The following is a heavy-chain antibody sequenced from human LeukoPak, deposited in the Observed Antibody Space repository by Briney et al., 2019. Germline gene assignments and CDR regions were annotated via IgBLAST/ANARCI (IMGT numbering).Heavy chain of an antibody. J-gene: IGHJ4*02. CDR3: ARTLCSSTSCYTSPFDY. CDR1: GGTFSSYA. CDR2: IIPIFGTA. Sequence: ASVTVSCKASGGTFSSYAISWVRQAPGQGLEWMGGIIPIFGTANYAQKFQGRVTITADESTSTAYMELSSLRSEDTAVYYCARTLCSSTSCYTSPFDYWGQGTLVTVSS. V-gene: IGHV1-69*13. D-gene: IGHD2-2*02.